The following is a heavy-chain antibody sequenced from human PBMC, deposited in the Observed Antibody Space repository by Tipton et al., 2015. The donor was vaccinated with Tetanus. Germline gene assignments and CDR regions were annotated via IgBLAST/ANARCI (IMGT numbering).Heavy chain of an antibody. Sequence: TLSLTCTVSGGSIRSGGFYWSWIRQHPVKGLEWIGYIYYTGNTYYNPSLKSRVTISVDTSKNQFSLKLSSVTAADTAVYYCARRGIAAAGGGLDYWGQGTLVTVSS. CDR3: ARRGIAAAGGGLDY. V-gene: IGHV4-31*03. D-gene: IGHD6-13*01. J-gene: IGHJ4*02. CDR1: GGSIRSGGFY. CDR2: IYYTGNT.